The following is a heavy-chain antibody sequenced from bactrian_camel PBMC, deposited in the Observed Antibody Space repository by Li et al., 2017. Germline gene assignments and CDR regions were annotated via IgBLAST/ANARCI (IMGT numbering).Heavy chain of an antibody. Sequence: HVQLVESGGGLVQPGRSLRLSCAASGFIFSNYWMYWVRQAPGKGLDWVSSIYADGSKTYYADSVKGRFTISRDNAKNTVYLQMNSLKSEDTALYYCATREDYSDYLPRPFRYWGQGTQVTVS. V-gene: IGHV3S6*01. D-gene: IGHD4*01. CDR2: IYADGSKT. J-gene: IGHJ6*01. CDR1: GFIFSNYW. CDR3: ATREDYSDYLPRPFRY.